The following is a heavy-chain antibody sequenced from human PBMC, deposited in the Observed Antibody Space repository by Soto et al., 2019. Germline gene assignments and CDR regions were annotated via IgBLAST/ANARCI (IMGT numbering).Heavy chain of an antibody. D-gene: IGHD1-20*01. CDR2: IYYSGFT. CDR3: ATSQKGYNWNYFDH. V-gene: IGHV4-30-4*08. CDR1: GGSISSGVDY. J-gene: IGHJ4*02. Sequence: PSETLSLTCTVSGGSISSGVDYWSWIRQHPGKGLEWIGYIYYSGFTSYNPSLESRVSVSVDTSKNQFSLKVSGVSAADTAVYYCATSQKGYNWNYFDHWGQGALVTVSS.